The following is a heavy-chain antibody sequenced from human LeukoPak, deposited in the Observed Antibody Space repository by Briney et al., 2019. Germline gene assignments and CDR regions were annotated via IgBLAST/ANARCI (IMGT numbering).Heavy chain of an antibody. CDR3: ASQRDGYNQGDAFDI. J-gene: IGHJ3*02. V-gene: IGHV1-69*05. CDR1: GGTFSSYA. Sequence: ASVKVSCKASGGTFSSYAISWVRQAPGQGLEWMGGIIPIFGTANYAQKFQGRVTITTDESTSTAYMELSSLRSEDTAVYYCASQRDGYNQGDAFDIWGQGTMVTVSS. D-gene: IGHD5-24*01. CDR2: IIPIFGTA.